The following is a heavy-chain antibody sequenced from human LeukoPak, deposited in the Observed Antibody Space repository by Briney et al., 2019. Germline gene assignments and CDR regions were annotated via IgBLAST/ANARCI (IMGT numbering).Heavy chain of an antibody. CDR3: ARDRVDIVATIWDGWFDP. D-gene: IGHD5-12*01. J-gene: IGHJ5*02. Sequence: SETLSLTCTVSGGSISSYYWSWIRQPPGKGLEWIGYIYYSGSTNYNPSLKSRVTISVDTSKNQFSLKLSSVTAADTAVYYCARDRVDIVATIWDGWFDPWGQGTLVTVSS. CDR2: IYYSGST. V-gene: IGHV4-59*12. CDR1: GGSISSYY.